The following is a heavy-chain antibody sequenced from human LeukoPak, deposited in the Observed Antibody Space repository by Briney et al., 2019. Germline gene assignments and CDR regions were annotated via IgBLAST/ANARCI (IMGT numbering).Heavy chain of an antibody. V-gene: IGHV3-53*01. CDR3: ARAPSRRSSSWMHLDP. CDR2: IYSGDST. Sequence: GGSLTLSCAASGFTVSRNYMSWVRQAPGKGLEGVSVIYSGDSTYYADSVKGRFTISRDNSKNTLYLQMNSLRAEDTAVYYCARAPSRRSSSWMHLDPWGQGTLVTVSS. J-gene: IGHJ5*02. D-gene: IGHD6-13*01. CDR1: GFTVSRNY.